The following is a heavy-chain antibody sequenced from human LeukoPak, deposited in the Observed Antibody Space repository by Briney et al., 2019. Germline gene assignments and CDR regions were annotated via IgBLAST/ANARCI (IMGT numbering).Heavy chain of an antibody. J-gene: IGHJ4*02. Sequence: GASVKVSCKASGYTFTGYYMHWVRQAPGQGLEWMGWINPNSGGTNYAQKLQGRVTMTRDTSISTAYMVLSRLRSDDTAVYYCARDEGYCSSTSCYGTPIQNYYLDYWGQGTLVTVSS. CDR2: INPNSGGT. D-gene: IGHD2-2*01. CDR3: ARDEGYCSSTSCYGTPIQNYYLDY. CDR1: GYTFTGYY. V-gene: IGHV1-2*02.